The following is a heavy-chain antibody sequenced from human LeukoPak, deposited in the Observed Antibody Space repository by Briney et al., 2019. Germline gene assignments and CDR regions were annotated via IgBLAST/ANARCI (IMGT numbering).Heavy chain of an antibody. J-gene: IGHJ5*02. D-gene: IGHD3-10*01. V-gene: IGHV4-31*03. Sequence: SQTLSLTCTVSGGSISSGGYYWSWIRQHPGKGLEWIGYIYYSGSTYYNPSLKSRVTISVDTSKNQFSLKLSSVTAADTAVYYCARDSRSGLKTMDNWFDPWGQGTLVTVSS. CDR1: GGSISSGGYY. CDR2: IYYSGST. CDR3: ARDSRSGLKTMDNWFDP.